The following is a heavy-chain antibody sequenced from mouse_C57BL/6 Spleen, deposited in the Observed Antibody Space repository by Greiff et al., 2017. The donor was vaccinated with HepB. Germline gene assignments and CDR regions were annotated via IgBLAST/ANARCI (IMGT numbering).Heavy chain of an antibody. CDR2: ISDGGSYT. CDR1: GFTFSSYA. V-gene: IGHV5-4*01. CDR3: ARGGDGYAMDY. J-gene: IGHJ4*01. Sequence: EVHLVESGGGLVKPGGSLKLSCAASGFTFSSYAMSWVRQTPEKRLEWVATISDGGSYTYYPDNVKGRFTISRDNAKNNLYLQMSHLKSEDTAMYYCARGGDGYAMDYWGQGTSVTVSS. D-gene: IGHD3-3*01.